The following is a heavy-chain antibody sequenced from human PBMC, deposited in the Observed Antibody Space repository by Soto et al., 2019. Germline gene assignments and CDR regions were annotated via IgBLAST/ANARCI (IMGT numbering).Heavy chain of an antibody. CDR1: GDTVSSNSVA. Sequence: SQTLSLTCVGSGDTVSSNSVAWNWVRQSPSRGLEWLGRTYYRSRWYSDYAVSVRSRIDINADKSKNQVSLQLNSVTPEDTAVYYCARSEEDSDYYYYGMDVWGQGTTVTVSS. CDR2: TYYRSRWYS. D-gene: IGHD2-15*01. CDR3: ARSEEDSDYYYYGMDV. J-gene: IGHJ6*02. V-gene: IGHV6-1*01.